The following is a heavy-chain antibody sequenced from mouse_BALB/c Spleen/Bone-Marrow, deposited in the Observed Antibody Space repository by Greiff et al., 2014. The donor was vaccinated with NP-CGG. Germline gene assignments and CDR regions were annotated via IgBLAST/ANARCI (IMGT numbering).Heavy chain of an antibody. Sequence: VQLQQSGAELVKPGTSVKMSCKASGYTFTSYWMHWVKQRPGQCLEWIGDIYPGSDSTNYNEKFKSKATLTVDTSSSTAYMQLISLTSEDSAVYYCARRDDYDDYYFAYWGQGTTLTVSS. J-gene: IGHJ2*01. CDR3: ARRDDYDDYYFAY. V-gene: IGHV1-55*01. CDR2: IYPGSDST. CDR1: GYTFTSYW. D-gene: IGHD2-4*01.